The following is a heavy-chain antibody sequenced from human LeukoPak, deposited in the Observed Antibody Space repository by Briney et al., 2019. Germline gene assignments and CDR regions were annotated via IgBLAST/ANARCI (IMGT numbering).Heavy chain of an antibody. D-gene: IGHD3-22*01. CDR1: GYSISSGYY. V-gene: IGHV4-38-2*02. CDR3: AREYYYDSSGYPTNWFDP. Sequence: PSETLSLTCTVSGYSISSGYYWGWLRQPPGKGLEWIGSIYHSGSTYYNPSLKSRVTISIGTSKNQFSLKLRSVTAADTAVYYCAREYYYDSSGYPTNWFDPWGQGTLVTVSS. J-gene: IGHJ5*02. CDR2: IYHSGST.